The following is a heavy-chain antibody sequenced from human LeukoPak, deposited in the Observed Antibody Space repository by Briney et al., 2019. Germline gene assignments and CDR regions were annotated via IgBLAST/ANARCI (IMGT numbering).Heavy chain of an antibody. Sequence: ASVKVSCKASGYTSTGYYMHWVRQAPGQGLEWMGWISAYNGNTNYAQKLQGRVTMTTDTSTSTAYMELRSLRSDDTAVYYCARMKQQLVRWNYYYYMDVWGKGTTVTVSS. V-gene: IGHV1-18*04. CDR2: ISAYNGNT. J-gene: IGHJ6*03. CDR3: ARMKQQLVRWNYYYYMDV. CDR1: GYTSTGYY. D-gene: IGHD6-13*01.